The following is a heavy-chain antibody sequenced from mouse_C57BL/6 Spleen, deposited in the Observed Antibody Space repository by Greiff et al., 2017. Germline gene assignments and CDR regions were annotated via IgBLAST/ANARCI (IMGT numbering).Heavy chain of an antibody. CDR1: GYTFTDYN. V-gene: IGHV1-22*01. Sequence: VQLQQSGPELVKPGASVKMSCKASGYTFTDYNMHWVKQSPGKSLEWIGYINPNNGGTSYNQKFKGKATLTVNKSSSTAYMELRSLTSKYAAVYYCSYDCDQGLAYWGQGTLVTVSA. CDR2: INPNNGGT. J-gene: IGHJ3*01. D-gene: IGHD2-4*01. CDR3: SYDCDQGLAY.